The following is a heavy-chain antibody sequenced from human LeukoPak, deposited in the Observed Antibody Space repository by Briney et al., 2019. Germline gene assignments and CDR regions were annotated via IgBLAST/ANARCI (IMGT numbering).Heavy chain of an antibody. CDR2: IIPIFGTA. CDR1: GGTFSSYA. Sequence: GSSVKVSCKASGGTFSSYAISWVRQAPGQGLEWVGGIIPIFGTANYAQKFQGRVTITADESTSTAYMELSSLRSEDTAVYYCARSSPYGGKGAAFDIWGQGTMVTVSS. J-gene: IGHJ3*02. V-gene: IGHV1-69*01. CDR3: ARSSPYGGKGAAFDI. D-gene: IGHD4-23*01.